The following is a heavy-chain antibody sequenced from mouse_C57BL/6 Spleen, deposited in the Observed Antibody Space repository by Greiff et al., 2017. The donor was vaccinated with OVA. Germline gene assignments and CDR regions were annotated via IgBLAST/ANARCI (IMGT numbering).Heavy chain of an antibody. J-gene: IGHJ3*01. V-gene: IGHV5-17*01. Sequence: EVQLQESGGGLVKPGGSLKLSCAASGFTFSDYGMHWVRQAPEKGLEWVAYISSGSSTIYYADTVKGRFTISRDNAKNTLFLQMTSLRSEDTAMYYCARPGDSHWFAYWGQGTLVTVSA. CDR1: GFTFSDYG. CDR3: ARPGDSHWFAY. CDR2: ISSGSSTI.